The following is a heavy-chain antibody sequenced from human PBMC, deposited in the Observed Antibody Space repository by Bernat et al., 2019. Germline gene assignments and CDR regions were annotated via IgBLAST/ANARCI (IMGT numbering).Heavy chain of an antibody. CDR3: AKDGQLTPYFYYYMDV. D-gene: IGHD3-10*01. CDR1: GFTFSSYW. CDR2: INSDGSVT. J-gene: IGHJ6*03. Sequence: EVQLVESGGGLVQSGGSLRLSCAASGFTFSSYWMHWVRQAPGKGLVWLSRINSDGSVTAYADSVKGRFTISRDNAKNTLYLQMNSLRAEDTAVYYCAKDGQLTPYFYYYMDVWGRGTTVTVSS. V-gene: IGHV3-74*01.